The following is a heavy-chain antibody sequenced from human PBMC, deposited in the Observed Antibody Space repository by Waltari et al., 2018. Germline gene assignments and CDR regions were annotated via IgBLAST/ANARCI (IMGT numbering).Heavy chain of an antibody. D-gene: IGHD1-26*01. CDR3: ARGGVGGATTYNWFDP. V-gene: IGHV1-69*05. J-gene: IGHJ5*02. CDR1: GGTFSSYA. CDR2: IIPIFGTA. Sequence: QVQLVQSGAEVKKPGSSVKVSCKASGGTFSSYAISWVREAPGQGIEWTGGIIPIFGTANHAQKFQGRVTITTDESTSTAYMELSSLRSEDTAVYYCARGGVGGATTYNWFDPWGQGTLVTVSS.